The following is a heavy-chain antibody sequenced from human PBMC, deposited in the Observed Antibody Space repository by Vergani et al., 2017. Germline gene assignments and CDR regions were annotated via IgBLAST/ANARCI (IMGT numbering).Heavy chain of an antibody. D-gene: IGHD3-22*01. J-gene: IGHJ4*02. Sequence: EVQLLESGGGLVQPGGSLRLSCAASGFTFSSYAMSWVRQAPGKGLEWVSAISGSGGSTYYADSVKGLFTISRDNSKNTLYLQMNSLRAEDTAVYYCAKGRGYYYDSSGYLLDYWGQGTLVTVSS. CDR1: GFTFSSYA. CDR2: ISGSGGST. V-gene: IGHV3-23*01. CDR3: AKGRGYYYDSSGYLLDY.